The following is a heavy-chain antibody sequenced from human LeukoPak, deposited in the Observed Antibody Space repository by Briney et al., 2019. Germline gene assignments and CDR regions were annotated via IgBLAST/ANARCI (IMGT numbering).Heavy chain of an antibody. V-gene: IGHV4-59*01. Sequence: SETLSLTCNVSGGSIRGYYWSWIRQPPGKGLEWIGYIYSSGSTNYNPSLKSRVTMSVDTSRNQFSLKVSSVTAADTAVYYCARVFDSGSQAYFYYMDVWGKGTTVTISS. CDR3: ARVFDSGSQAYFYYMDV. CDR2: IYSSGST. J-gene: IGHJ6*03. D-gene: IGHD3-10*01. CDR1: GGSIRGYY.